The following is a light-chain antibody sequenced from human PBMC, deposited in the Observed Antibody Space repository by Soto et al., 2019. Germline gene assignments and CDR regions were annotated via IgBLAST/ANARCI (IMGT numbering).Light chain of an antibody. CDR3: QQYAGSPET. J-gene: IGKJ1*01. Sequence: VVTQSLGTLSLSTGEKATLSCRASRNFGSRSLAWYQQERGQAPRLLIYGASTRATGCPDRFSGSGSGTDFTLTINRLEPEDFAVYYCQQYAGSPETFGQGTKVE. CDR1: RNFGSRS. CDR2: GAS. V-gene: IGKV3-20*01.